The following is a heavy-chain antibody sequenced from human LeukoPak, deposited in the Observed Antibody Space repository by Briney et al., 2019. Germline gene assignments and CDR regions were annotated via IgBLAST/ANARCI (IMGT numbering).Heavy chain of an antibody. CDR1: GGTFSSYA. Sequence: ASVKVSCKASGGTFSSYAISWVRQAPGQGLEWMGRIIPILGIANYAQKFQGRVTITADKSTGTAYMELSSLRSEDTAVYYCARESSGYDFRGPFDYWGQGTLVTVSS. J-gene: IGHJ4*02. CDR3: ARESSGYDFRGPFDY. V-gene: IGHV1-69*04. CDR2: IIPILGIA. D-gene: IGHD5-12*01.